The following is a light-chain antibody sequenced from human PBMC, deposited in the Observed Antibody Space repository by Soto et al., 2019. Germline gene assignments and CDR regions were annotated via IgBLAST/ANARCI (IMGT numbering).Light chain of an antibody. CDR1: RSIRSS. J-gene: IGKJ3*01. CDR2: AAS. V-gene: IGKV1-39*01. CDR3: QQSYSTPFT. Sequence: DIQMTQSPSSLSASVGDRVTITCRTSRSIRSSLNWYQQKPGKAPNLLIYAASRLQSGVPSRFSGSGSGTDFTLTISSLQPADFATYYCQQSYSTPFTFGPGTKVDIK.